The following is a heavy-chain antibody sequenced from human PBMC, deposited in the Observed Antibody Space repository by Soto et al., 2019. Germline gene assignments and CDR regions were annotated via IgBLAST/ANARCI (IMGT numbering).Heavy chain of an antibody. CDR3: ARPRLPYGDYAWDL. Sequence: EVQLLQSGPEMKKPGEPLKISCHSSGYDFSTYWVGWVRLVPGKGLEWLGIIYPGDSDTRYNPSFQGQVTISADKSTSTAYLQWDSLKASDSAIYYCARPRLPYGDYAWDLWGQGTLVTVSS. J-gene: IGHJ4*02. CDR1: GYDFSTYW. V-gene: IGHV5-51*03. D-gene: IGHD4-17*01. CDR2: IYPGDSDT.